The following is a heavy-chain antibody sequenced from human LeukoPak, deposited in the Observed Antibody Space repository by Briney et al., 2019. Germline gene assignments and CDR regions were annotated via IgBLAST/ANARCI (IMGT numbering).Heavy chain of an antibody. CDR1: GYTFTSYG. Sequence: ASVKVSCKASGYTFTSYGISWVRQAPGQGLEWMGWISAYNGNTNYAQKLQGRGTMTTDTSTSTAYMELRSLRSDDTAVYYCARHITYYYDSSGYYYDLLDYWGQGTLVTVSS. D-gene: IGHD3-22*01. J-gene: IGHJ4*02. CDR2: ISAYNGNT. V-gene: IGHV1-18*01. CDR3: ARHITYYYDSSGYYYDLLDY.